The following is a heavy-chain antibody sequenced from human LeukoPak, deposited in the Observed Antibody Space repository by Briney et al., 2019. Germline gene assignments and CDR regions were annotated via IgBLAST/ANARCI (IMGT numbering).Heavy chain of an antibody. CDR2: IYHSGST. J-gene: IGHJ4*02. CDR1: GYSISSGYY. CDR3: ARGRGRIAVAGRGYFDY. V-gene: IGHV4-38-2*02. D-gene: IGHD6-13*01. Sequence: SETLSLTCTVSGYSISSGYYWGWIRQPPGKGLEWIGSIYHSGSTYYNPSLKSRVTISVDTSKNQFSLKLSSVTAADTAVYYCARGRGRIAVAGRGYFDYWGQGTLVTVSS.